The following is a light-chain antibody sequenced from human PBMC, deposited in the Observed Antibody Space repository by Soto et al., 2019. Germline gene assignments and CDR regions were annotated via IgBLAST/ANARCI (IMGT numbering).Light chain of an antibody. J-gene: IGKJ1*01. Sequence: DIQMTQSPSSVSASVGDRVTITCRASQGISNWLAWYQQKPGKAPKLLIYCASSLQSGVPARFIGSGSGTDFTLTISSLQAEYSSTYYCQQANSVPPWTFGQGTKVEIK. V-gene: IGKV1-12*01. CDR1: QGISNW. CDR2: CAS. CDR3: QQANSVPPWT.